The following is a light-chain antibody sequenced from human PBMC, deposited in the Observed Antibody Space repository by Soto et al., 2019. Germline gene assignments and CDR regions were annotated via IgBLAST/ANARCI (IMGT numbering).Light chain of an antibody. CDR1: NSNIGNNE. CDR2: ANN. V-gene: IGLV1-51*01. CDR3: GTWDNRLRAGV. J-gene: IGLJ2*01. Sequence: QSVLTQPPSVSAAPGQKVTISCSGSNSNIGNNEVSWYQQFPGTAPRLLVYANNRRPSGFPDRFSDSKSDTSATLVITGLQTGDEADYYCGTWDNRLRAGVFGGGTKLTVL.